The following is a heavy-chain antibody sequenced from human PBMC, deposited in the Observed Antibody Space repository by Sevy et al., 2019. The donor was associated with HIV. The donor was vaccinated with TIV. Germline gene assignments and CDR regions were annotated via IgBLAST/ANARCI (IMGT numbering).Heavy chain of an antibody. V-gene: IGHV1-2*02. CDR1: GYIFTDYY. CDR2: INPKSGGA. J-gene: IGHJ4*02. D-gene: IGHD3-9*01. CDR3: ARVPQQVDDDIYDDSGAYYPLYCFDY. Sequence: ASVKVSCKPSGYIFTDYYIHWMRQAPGQGLEWIGYINPKSGGAISAQRFQGRVAWTRDTSISAVSMELSRLNTVDTAVYYCARVPQQVDDDIYDDSGAYYPLYCFDYWVQGALVTVSS.